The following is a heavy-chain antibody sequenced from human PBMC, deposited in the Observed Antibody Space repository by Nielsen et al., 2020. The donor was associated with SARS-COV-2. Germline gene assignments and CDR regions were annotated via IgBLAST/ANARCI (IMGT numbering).Heavy chain of an antibody. V-gene: IGHV4-59*06. CDR2: IYYTGSS. Sequence: GSLRLSCAASGFTVSSNYMSWVRQPPGKGPEWIGYIYYTGSSYYNPSLKSRVTISVDTTNNQFSLKLRSVTAADRAVYYCARGRDYGDNFDSWGQGTLVTVSS. J-gene: IGHJ4*02. D-gene: IGHD4-17*01. CDR3: ARGRDYGDNFDS. CDR1: GFTVSSNY.